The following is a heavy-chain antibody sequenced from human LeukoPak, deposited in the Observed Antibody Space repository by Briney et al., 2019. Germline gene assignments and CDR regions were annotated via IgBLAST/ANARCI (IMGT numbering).Heavy chain of an antibody. Sequence: GGSLRLSCAASGFTFGDYWMTWARHVPGKGLEWVANIKQDGAEKHYVESVEGRFIISRDNAKNSLYLQMDSLRVEDTAVYYCARVGAWELQRVFEYWGQGTLVAVSS. CDR2: IKQDGAEK. V-gene: IGHV3-7*01. J-gene: IGHJ4*02. CDR1: GFTFGDYW. CDR3: ARVGAWELQRVFEY. D-gene: IGHD1-26*01.